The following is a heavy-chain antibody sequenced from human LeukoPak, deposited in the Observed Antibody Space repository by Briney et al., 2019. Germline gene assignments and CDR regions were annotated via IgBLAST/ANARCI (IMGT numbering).Heavy chain of an antibody. J-gene: IGHJ4*02. CDR1: GYTFTGYY. V-gene: IGHV1-2*02. Sequence: ASVKVSCKASGYTFTGYYMHWVRQAPGQGLEWMGWINPNSGGTNYAQKFQGRVTMTRDTSVSTAYMELSRLRSDDTAVYYCARGVNILLWFGELLDYFDYWGQGPRSPSPQ. D-gene: IGHD3-10*01. CDR2: INPNSGGT. CDR3: ARGVNILLWFGELLDYFDY.